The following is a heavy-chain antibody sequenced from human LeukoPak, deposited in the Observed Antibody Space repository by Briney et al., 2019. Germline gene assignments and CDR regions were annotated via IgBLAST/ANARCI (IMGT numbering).Heavy chain of an antibody. Sequence: PSETLSLTCTVSGGSISSYYWSWIRQPPGKGLEWLGYIYYSGSTNYNPSLKSRVTISVDTSKNQFSLKLSSVTAADTAVYYCARDKGGLRFSWFDPWGQGTLVTVSS. CDR1: GGSISSYY. J-gene: IGHJ5*02. CDR3: ARDKGGLRFSWFDP. CDR2: IYYSGST. V-gene: IGHV4-59*01. D-gene: IGHD5-12*01.